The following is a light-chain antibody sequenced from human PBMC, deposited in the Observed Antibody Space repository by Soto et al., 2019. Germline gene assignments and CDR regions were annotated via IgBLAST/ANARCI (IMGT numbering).Light chain of an antibody. CDR2: EVS. CDR1: SSDSGGYDY. J-gene: IGLJ2*01. V-gene: IGLV2-14*01. CDR3: SSYTARNSLV. Sequence: QSALTQPASVSGSPGQSITISCAGTSSDSGGYDYVSWYRQHPGKAPELMIYEVSNRPSGVSTRFSGSKSGNTASLIISGDQAGDEADYYCSSYTARNSLVFGGGTKVTVL.